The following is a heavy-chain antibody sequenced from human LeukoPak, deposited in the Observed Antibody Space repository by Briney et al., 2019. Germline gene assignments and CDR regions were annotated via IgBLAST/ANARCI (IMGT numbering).Heavy chain of an antibody. Sequence: PGGSLILSCAASGFTFSSYWMHWVRQAPGKGLVWVSHINSDGSSTSYADSVKGRFTISRDNAKNTLYLQVNSLRAEDTAVYYCARDRGYTQDYWGQGTLVTVSS. CDR2: INSDGSST. CDR1: GFTFSSYW. J-gene: IGHJ4*02. CDR3: ARDRGYTQDY. D-gene: IGHD5-12*01. V-gene: IGHV3-74*01.